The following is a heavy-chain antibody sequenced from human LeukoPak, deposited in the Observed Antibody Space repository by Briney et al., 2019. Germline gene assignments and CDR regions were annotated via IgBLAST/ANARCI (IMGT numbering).Heavy chain of an antibody. CDR3: ARDLYSSSWSWFDP. V-gene: IGHV4-4*07. J-gene: IGHJ5*02. D-gene: IGHD6-13*01. CDR2: IYTSGST. CDR1: GGSISSYY. Sequence: SETLSLTCTVSGGSISSYYWSWIRQPAGKGLEWIGRIYTSGSTTYNPSLKSRVTMSVDTSKNQCSLKLSSVTAADTAVYYCARDLYSSSWSWFDPWGQGTLVTVSS.